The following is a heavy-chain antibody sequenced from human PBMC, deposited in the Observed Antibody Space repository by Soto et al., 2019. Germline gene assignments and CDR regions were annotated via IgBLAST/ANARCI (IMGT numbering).Heavy chain of an antibody. Sequence: SETLSLTCTVSGDSIRSGTYSWDWLRHSPGKGLEWIGCFWSTGATYYNPSLKGRLTISLDTSKNQFSLNLNSVTAADTAVYFCARRPLAYFDYWARGTQVTVSS. CDR3: ARRPLAYFDY. D-gene: IGHD6-13*01. V-gene: IGHV4-39*01. CDR2: FWSTGAT. CDR1: GDSIRSGTYS. J-gene: IGHJ4*02.